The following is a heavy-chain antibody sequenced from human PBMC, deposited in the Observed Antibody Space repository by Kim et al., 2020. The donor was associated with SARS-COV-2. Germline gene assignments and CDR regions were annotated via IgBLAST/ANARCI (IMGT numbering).Heavy chain of an antibody. V-gene: IGHV1-69*13. CDR2: IIPIFGTA. CDR1: GGTFSSYA. D-gene: IGHD3-22*01. CDR3: ARRGEPDSSGYYYYFDY. J-gene: IGHJ4*02. Sequence: SVKVSCKASGGTFSSYAISWVRQAPGQGLEWMGGIIPIFGTANYAQKFQGRVTITADESTSTAYMELSSLRSEDTAVYYCARRGEPDSSGYYYYFDYWGQGTLVTVSS.